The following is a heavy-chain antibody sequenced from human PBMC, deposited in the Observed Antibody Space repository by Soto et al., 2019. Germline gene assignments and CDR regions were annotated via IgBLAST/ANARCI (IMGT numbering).Heavy chain of an antibody. V-gene: IGHV1-69*06. CDR2: IIPIFGTA. CDR1: GGTFSSYA. Sequence: GASVKVSCKASGGTFSSYAISWVRQAPGQGLEWMGGIIPIFGTANYAQKFQGRVTITADKSTSTAYMELSSLRSEDTAVYYCAREGMGATRLEYFQHWGQGTLVTVSS. J-gene: IGHJ1*01. D-gene: IGHD1-26*01. CDR3: AREGMGATRLEYFQH.